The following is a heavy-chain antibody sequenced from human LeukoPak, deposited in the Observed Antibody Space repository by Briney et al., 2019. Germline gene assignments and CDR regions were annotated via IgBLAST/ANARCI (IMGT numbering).Heavy chain of an antibody. CDR1: GGSISSSTYY. V-gene: IGHV4-39*07. CDR3: ARASSPLYYSYMDV. CDR2: IYYTGST. D-gene: IGHD2-2*01. Sequence: SSETLSLTCTPSGGSISSSTYYWGWIRQPPGKGLEWIGSIYYTGSTYYNPSLQSRVTISVDTSKNQFSLRLRSVTAADTAVYYCARASSPLYYSYMDVWGKGTTVTVSS. J-gene: IGHJ6*03.